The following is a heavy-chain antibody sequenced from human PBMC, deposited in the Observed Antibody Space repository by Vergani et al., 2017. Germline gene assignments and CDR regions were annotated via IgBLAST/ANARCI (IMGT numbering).Heavy chain of an antibody. Sequence: EVQLVESGGGLVQPGGSLKLSCAASGFTFSGSAIHWVRQTYGKGLEWVGRIRSKANSYATAFAASVKGRFTISRDDSKNTAYLQMNSLKTEDTAVYYCTSSHLYYGSGTDAFDIWGQGTMVTVSS. CDR2: IRSKANSYAT. J-gene: IGHJ3*02. CDR3: TSSHLYYGSGTDAFDI. D-gene: IGHD3-10*01. V-gene: IGHV3-73*02. CDR1: GFTFSGSA.